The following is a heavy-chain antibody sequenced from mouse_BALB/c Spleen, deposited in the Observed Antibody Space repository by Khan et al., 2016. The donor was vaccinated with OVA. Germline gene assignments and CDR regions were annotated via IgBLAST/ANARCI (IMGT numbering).Heavy chain of an antibody. CDR2: IWGDGST. V-gene: IGHV2-3*01. J-gene: IGHJ4*01. Sequence: QVQLKQSGPGLVAPSQSLSITCTVSGFSLTSSGVSWIRQPPGKGLEWLGVIWGDGSTNYHSPLISRLSISKDNSKSQVFLKLNSLQTDDTATYYCANFDNGYYAMDYWGQGTSVTVSS. CDR1: GFSLTSSG. CDR3: ANFDNGYYAMDY. D-gene: IGHD1-2*01.